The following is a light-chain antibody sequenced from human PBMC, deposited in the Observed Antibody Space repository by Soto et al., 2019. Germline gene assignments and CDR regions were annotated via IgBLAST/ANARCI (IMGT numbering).Light chain of an antibody. Sequence: EVVLTQSPATLSLSPGERATLSCRASQSIRTSLAWYQQKPGQAPRLVIFDASNRANGVPARFGGSGSGTDFTLTINSLEPEDFAVYYCQHCQPYGDSPPLTFGGGTKVEIK. CDR3: QHCQPYGDSPPLT. V-gene: IGKV3-11*01. CDR1: QSIRTS. J-gene: IGKJ4*01. CDR2: DAS.